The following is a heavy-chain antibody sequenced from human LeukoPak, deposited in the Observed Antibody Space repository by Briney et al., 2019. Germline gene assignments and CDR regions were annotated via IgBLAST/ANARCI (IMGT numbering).Heavy chain of an antibody. CDR2: IYPSGTT. D-gene: IGHD2-15*01. Sequence: KPSETLSLTCSVSGGSLSSYYWSWIRQSAGKGLEWIGRIYPSGTTNYNPSLKSRVTVSLDTSKNHFSLNLSSVTAADTAMYYCAREEFCNGGGRSFDSRGQGALVTVSS. V-gene: IGHV4-4*07. CDR3: AREEFCNGGGRSFDS. J-gene: IGHJ4*02. CDR1: GGSLSSYY.